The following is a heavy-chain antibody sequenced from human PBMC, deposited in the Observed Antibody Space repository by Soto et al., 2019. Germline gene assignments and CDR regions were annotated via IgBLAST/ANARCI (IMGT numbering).Heavy chain of an antibody. CDR1: GFTFSDFE. CDR2: ISYDGSNQ. Sequence: QVQLVESGGGVVQPGRSLRLSCSASGFTFSDFEMYWVRQAPGKGLDWVSFISYDGSNQYYAGSVKGRFTVSIDNSKNTLFLLMNSLRPEDTDVYFCARRTGTAPRFDYWGQGTLVTVSS. J-gene: IGHJ4*02. CDR3: ARRTGTAPRFDY. V-gene: IGHV3-30-3*01. D-gene: IGHD1-7*01.